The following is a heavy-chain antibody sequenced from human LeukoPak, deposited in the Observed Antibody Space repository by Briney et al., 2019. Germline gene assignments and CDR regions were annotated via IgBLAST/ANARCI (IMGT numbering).Heavy chain of an antibody. V-gene: IGHV3-15*01. J-gene: IGHJ4*02. CDR1: GFTFSSYG. CDR2: IKTRADGGTI. CDR3: TTGKYYYSDSGYYCDY. Sequence: GGSLRLSCAASGFTFSSYGMHWVRQAPGKGLEWVGRIKTRADGGTIDYAAPVKGRFTISRDDSKNMLFLQMNSLKIEDTAVYYCTTGKYYYSDSGYYCDYWGQGTLVTVSS. D-gene: IGHD3-22*01.